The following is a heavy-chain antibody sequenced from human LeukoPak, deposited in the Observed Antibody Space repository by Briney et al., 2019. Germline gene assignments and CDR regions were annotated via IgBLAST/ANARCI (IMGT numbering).Heavy chain of an antibody. CDR2: IYYSGST. CDR3: ARGRSSTSCQIGSALVY. V-gene: IGHV4-59*01. D-gene: IGHD2-2*01. Sequence: SETLSLTCTVSGGSISSYYRSWIRQPPGKGLEWIGYIYYSGSTNYNPSLKSRVTISVDTSKNQFSLKLSSVTAADTAVYYCARGRSSTSCQIGSALVYWGQGTLVTVSS. J-gene: IGHJ4*02. CDR1: GGSISSYY.